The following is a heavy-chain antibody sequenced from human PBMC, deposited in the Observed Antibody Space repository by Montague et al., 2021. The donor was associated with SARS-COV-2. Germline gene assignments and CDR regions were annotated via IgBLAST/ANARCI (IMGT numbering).Heavy chain of an antibody. CDR1: GGPISSYY. Sequence: SETLSLTCTVSGGPISSYYWSWIRQPPGKGLEWIGYMYYSGSTNYNPSLKSRVTISVDTSKNQFSLKLSFMTAADTAVYYCAREGRGYCSSTSCQSAFDIWGQGTMVTVSS. CDR3: AREGRGYCSSTSCQSAFDI. J-gene: IGHJ3*02. CDR2: MYYSGST. V-gene: IGHV4-59*01. D-gene: IGHD2-2*01.